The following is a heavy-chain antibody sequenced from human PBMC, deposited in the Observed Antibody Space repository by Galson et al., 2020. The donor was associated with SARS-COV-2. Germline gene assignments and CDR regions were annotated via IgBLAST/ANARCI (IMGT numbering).Heavy chain of an antibody. CDR2: ILKEGSNK. Sequence: RRSMRLSCAPSAFTFSCSAMHWVRQVQGNGLEWAAVILKEGSNKYYADSVKGRFTISRDNPKNTLYLQMNSLRADDPAVYYCARSYSGCYFDPLGPWGQGTLVTVSS. CDR1: AFTFSCSA. D-gene: IGHD1-26*01. V-gene: IGHV3-30*04. CDR3: ARSYSGCYFDPLGP. J-gene: IGHJ5*02.